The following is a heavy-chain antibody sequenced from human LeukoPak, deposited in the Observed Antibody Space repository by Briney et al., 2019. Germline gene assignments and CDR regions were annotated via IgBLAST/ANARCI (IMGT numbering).Heavy chain of an antibody. CDR3: ARTISGNEIDY. V-gene: IGHV4-39*01. Sequence: PSETLPLTCTVSGDSVSSSTYYWDWIRQPPGKGLEWIGNICYSVSTYYNPSLKSRVTISVDTSKNQFSLKLSSVTAADTAVYYCARTISGNEIDYWGQGTLVTVSS. J-gene: IGHJ4*02. CDR2: ICYSVST. CDR1: GDSVSSSTYY. D-gene: IGHD3-3*01.